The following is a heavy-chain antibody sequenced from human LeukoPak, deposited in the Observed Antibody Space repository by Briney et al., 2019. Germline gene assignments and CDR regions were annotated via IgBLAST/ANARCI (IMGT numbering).Heavy chain of an antibody. V-gene: IGHV3-23*01. D-gene: IGHD3-22*01. Sequence: PGGSLRLSCAASGFTFSSYGMSWVRQAPGKGLEWVSAISGSGGSTYYADAVKGRFTISRDNSKKSLHRQRNRPISEDTDLYYGAKFGKLIVVPYSFYYWGQGTLVTVSS. CDR2: ISGSGGST. CDR3: AKFGKLIVVPYSFYY. CDR1: GFTFSSYG. J-gene: IGHJ4*02.